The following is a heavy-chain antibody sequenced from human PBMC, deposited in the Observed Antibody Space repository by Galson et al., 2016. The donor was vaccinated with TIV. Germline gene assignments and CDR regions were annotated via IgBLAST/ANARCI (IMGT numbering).Heavy chain of an antibody. J-gene: IGHJ4*02. CDR2: ISYAGSNK. CDR3: ASDGRGTREHLAHMYLDY. V-gene: IGHV3-30*04. Sequence: SLRLSCAASGFTVSNYAMHWVRQAPGKGLEWVAVISYAGSNKWYADSVKGRFTISRDTSTNTLYLQMNGLGAEDLAVYYCASDGRGTREHLAHMYLDYWGLGTLVTVSS. CDR1: GFTVSNYA. D-gene: IGHD3-16*01.